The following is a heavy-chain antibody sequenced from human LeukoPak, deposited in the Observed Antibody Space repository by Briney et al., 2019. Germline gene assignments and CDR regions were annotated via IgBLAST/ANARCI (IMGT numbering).Heavy chain of an antibody. J-gene: IGHJ4*02. Sequence: ASVKVSCKTSGYAFSSFAIAWVRQAPGQGLEWMGWISTYTNTNAAQKFQGRVNMPTDTSTSTAYMELTRLRSDDTAVYYCARCYDFWTGYFDYWGQGTRVTVSS. CDR3: ARCYDFWTGYFDY. V-gene: IGHV1-18*01. CDR1: GYAFSSFA. D-gene: IGHD3-3*01. CDR2: ISTYTNT.